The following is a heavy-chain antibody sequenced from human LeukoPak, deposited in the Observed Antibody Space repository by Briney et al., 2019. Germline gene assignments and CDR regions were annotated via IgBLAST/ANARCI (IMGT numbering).Heavy chain of an antibody. V-gene: IGHV3-30-3*01. D-gene: IGHD3-3*01. CDR2: ISYDGSNK. J-gene: IGHJ4*02. Sequence: QPGRSLRLSCVASGFTFNTYAIHWVRQAPGKGLEWVAVISYDGSNKYYEDSVKGRFTISRDNSKNTLYLQMNSLRAEDMAAYYCAREEWYYFDYWGQGTLVTVSS. CDR3: AREEWYYFDY. CDR1: GFTFNTYA.